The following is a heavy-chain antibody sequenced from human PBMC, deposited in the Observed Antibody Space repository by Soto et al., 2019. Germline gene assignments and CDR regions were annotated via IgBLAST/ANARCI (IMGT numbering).Heavy chain of an antibody. CDR2: INAGNGNT. D-gene: IGHD7-27*01. CDR3: ARVQGGVKTAELGIPRHFDY. V-gene: IGHV1-3*01. Sequence: ASVKVSCKASGYTFTSYAMHWVRQAPGQRLEWMGWINAGNGNTKYSQKFQGRVTITRDTSASTAYMELSSLRSEDTAVYYCARVQGGVKTAELGIPRHFDYWGQGTLVTVSS. J-gene: IGHJ4*02. CDR1: GYTFTSYA.